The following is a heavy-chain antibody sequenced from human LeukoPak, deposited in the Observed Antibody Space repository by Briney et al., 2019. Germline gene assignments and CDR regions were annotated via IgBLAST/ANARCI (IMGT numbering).Heavy chain of an antibody. J-gene: IGHJ4*02. CDR1: RGTFSSYA. D-gene: IGHD3-9*01. CDR3: ARVSDILTGSRYDYYFDY. Sequence: SVKVSCKASRGTFSSYAISWVRQAPGQGLEWMGRIIPIFGTANYAQKFQGRVTITTDESTSTAYMELSSLRSEDTAVYYCARVSDILTGSRYDYYFDYWGQGTLVTVPS. V-gene: IGHV1-69*05. CDR2: IIPIFGTA.